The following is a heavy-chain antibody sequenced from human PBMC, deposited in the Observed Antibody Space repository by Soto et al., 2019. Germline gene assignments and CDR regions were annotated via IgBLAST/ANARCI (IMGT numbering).Heavy chain of an antibody. V-gene: IGHV4-30-4*01. CDR1: GGSISSGDYY. Sequence: QVQLQESGPGLVKPSQTLSLTCTVSGGSISSGDYYWGWIRQPPGKGLGWIGYIYYSGSTYYNPSLKSRVTISVDTSKNQFSLKLSSVTAADTAVYYCARDRRYSRYDRSPGGFDYWGQGTLVTVSS. CDR2: IYYSGST. D-gene: IGHD5-12*01. J-gene: IGHJ4*02. CDR3: ARDRRYSRYDRSPGGFDY.